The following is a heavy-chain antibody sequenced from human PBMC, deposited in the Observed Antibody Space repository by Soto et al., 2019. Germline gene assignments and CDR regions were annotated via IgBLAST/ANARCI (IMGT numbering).Heavy chain of an antibody. CDR1: SGSISSSNW. D-gene: IGHD2-15*01. CDR2: IYHSGST. CDR3: ARESGGGYCSGGSCYLTPYFFDY. Sequence: SETLSLTCAVSSGSISSSNWWSWVRQPPGKGLEWIGEIYHSGSTNYNPSLKSRVTISVDKSKNQFSLKLGSVTAADTAVYYCARESGGGYCSGGSCYLTPYFFDYWGQGTLVTVSS. J-gene: IGHJ4*02. V-gene: IGHV4-4*02.